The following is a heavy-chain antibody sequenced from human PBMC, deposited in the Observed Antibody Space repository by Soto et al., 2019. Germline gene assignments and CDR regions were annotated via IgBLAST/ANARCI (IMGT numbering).Heavy chain of an antibody. Sequence: PSEMLSLTCTVSGGSISSGGYYWSWIRQHPGKGLEWIGYIYYSGSTYYNPSLKSRVTISVDTSKNQFSLKLSSVTAADTAVYYCARGHRWPLDYWGQGTLVTVSS. CDR3: ARGHRWPLDY. CDR1: GGSISSGGYY. J-gene: IGHJ4*02. V-gene: IGHV4-31*03. CDR2: IYYSGST. D-gene: IGHD2-15*01.